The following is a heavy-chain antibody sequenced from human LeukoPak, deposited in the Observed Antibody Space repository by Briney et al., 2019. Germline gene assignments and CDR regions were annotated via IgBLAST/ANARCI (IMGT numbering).Heavy chain of an antibody. V-gene: IGHV3-23*01. CDR3: ARSLTSNQYYDFLSRYSLDH. J-gene: IGHJ4*02. CDR1: GFTFSSYA. CDR2: ISGSGGST. Sequence: GGSLRLSCAASGFTFSSYAMSWVRQAPGKGLEWVSAISGSGGSTYYADSVKGRFTISRDNSKNTLYLQMNSLRAEDTAVYYCARSLTSNQYYDFLSRYSLDHWGQGTLVIVSS. D-gene: IGHD3-3*01.